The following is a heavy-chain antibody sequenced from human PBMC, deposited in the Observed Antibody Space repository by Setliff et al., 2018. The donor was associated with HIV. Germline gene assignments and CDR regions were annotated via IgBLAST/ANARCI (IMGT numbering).Heavy chain of an antibody. CDR3: TRAAVAGDYYYYMDV. J-gene: IGHJ6*03. CDR1: GFTFSGSA. CDR2: IRSKDISYAT. D-gene: IGHD6-19*01. Sequence: GGSLRLSCAASGFTFSGSAIHWVRQASGKGLEWVGRIRSKDISYATTYAASVKGRFTISRDDSKKTAYLQMSSLKTEDTAVYYCTRAAVAGDYYYYMDVWGKGTTVTVSS. V-gene: IGHV3-73*01.